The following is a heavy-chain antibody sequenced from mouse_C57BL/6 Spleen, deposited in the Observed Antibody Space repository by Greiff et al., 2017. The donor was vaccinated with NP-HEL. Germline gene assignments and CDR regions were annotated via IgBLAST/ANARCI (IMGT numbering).Heavy chain of an antibody. J-gene: IGHJ2*01. Sequence: EVKLVESGEGLVKPGGSLKLSCAASGFTFSSYAMSWVRQTPEKRLEWVAYISSGGDYIYYADTVKGRFTISRDNARNTLYLQMSSLKSEDTAMYYCTRESDYYGSSLWGQGTTLTVSS. CDR1: GFTFSSYA. D-gene: IGHD1-1*01. CDR2: ISSGGDYI. CDR3: TRESDYYGSSL. V-gene: IGHV5-9-1*02.